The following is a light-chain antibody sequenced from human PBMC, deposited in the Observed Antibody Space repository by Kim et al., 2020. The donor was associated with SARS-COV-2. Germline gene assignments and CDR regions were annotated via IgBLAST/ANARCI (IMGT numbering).Light chain of an antibody. V-gene: IGLV3-27*01. CDR3: YSAADNKGV. Sequence: SYELTQPSSVSLSPGQTARITCSGDVLANKYVRWYQQKPGQAPVLLIYKDSERPSGIPERFSGSSSGTTVTLTISGAQVEDEADYYCYSAADNKGV. J-gene: IGLJ3*02. CDR2: KDS. CDR1: VLANKY.